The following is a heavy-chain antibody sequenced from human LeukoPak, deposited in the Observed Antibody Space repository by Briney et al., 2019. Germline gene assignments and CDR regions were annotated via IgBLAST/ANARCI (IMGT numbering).Heavy chain of an antibody. V-gene: IGHV4-39*07. CDR1: GVSLSSGHYY. CDR2: VLYSGST. Sequence: PSETLSLTCTVSGVSLSSGHYYWAWIRQPPGRGLECIASVLYSGSTYYDPSFNGRVTLSVDTSKNQFSLRLSSVTAADTAIYYCATMFGESSDFDHWGQGTLVTVSS. D-gene: IGHD3-10*02. J-gene: IGHJ4*02. CDR3: ATMFGESSDFDH.